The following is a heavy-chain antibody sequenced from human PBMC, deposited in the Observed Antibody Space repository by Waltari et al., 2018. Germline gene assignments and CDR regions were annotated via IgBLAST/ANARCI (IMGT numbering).Heavy chain of an antibody. Sequence: QLQLQESGPGLVKHSETLSLTCTVSGGPISSSRSYWGWSRQPPGKGLEWIGSIYYSGSTYYNPSLKSRVTISVDTSKNQFSLKLSSVTAADTAVYYCARPITIFGVVTAVDPWGQGTLVTVSS. CDR2: IYYSGST. CDR1: GGPISSSRSY. D-gene: IGHD3-3*01. V-gene: IGHV4-39*01. CDR3: ARPITIFGVVTAVDP. J-gene: IGHJ5*02.